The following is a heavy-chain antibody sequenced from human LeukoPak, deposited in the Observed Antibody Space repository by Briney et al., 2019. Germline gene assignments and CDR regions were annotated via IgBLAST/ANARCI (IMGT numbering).Heavy chain of an antibody. J-gene: IGHJ2*01. V-gene: IGHV3-74*01. Sequence: GGSLRLSCAASGFTFRSYWMHWVRPAPGKGLEWVSRVIRDGSFTNYADSVKGRFTISRDNAKNTLYLQMSSLRAEDTAVYFCVRDGDDFNFDYWGRGTLVTVSS. D-gene: IGHD5-24*01. CDR1: GFTFRSYW. CDR2: VIRDGSFT. CDR3: VRDGDDFNFDY.